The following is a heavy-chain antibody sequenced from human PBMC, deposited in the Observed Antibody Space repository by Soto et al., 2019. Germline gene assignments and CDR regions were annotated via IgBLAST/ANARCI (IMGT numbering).Heavy chain of an antibody. D-gene: IGHD5-18*01. CDR1: GYTFTSYA. CDR2: INAGNGNT. V-gene: IGHV1-3*01. J-gene: IGHJ4*02. CDR3: ARSPRYSYPSSPFDY. Sequence: ASVKVSCKASGYTFTSYAMHWVRQAPGQRLEWMGWINAGNGNTKYSQKFQGRVTITRDTSASTAYMELSSLRSEDTAVYYCARSPRYSYPSSPFDYWGQGTLVTVSS.